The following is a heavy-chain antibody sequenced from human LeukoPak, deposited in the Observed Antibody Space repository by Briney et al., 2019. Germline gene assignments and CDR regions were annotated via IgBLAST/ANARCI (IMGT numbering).Heavy chain of an antibody. Sequence: GGSLRLSCAASGFTFSSYWMSWVRQAPGKGLEWVANIKQDGSEKYYVDSVKGRFTISRDNAKNSLYLQMNSLRAEDTAVYYCARGRRSQWELPGGVDYWGQGTLVTVSS. CDR2: IKQDGSEK. J-gene: IGHJ4*02. D-gene: IGHD1-26*01. V-gene: IGHV3-7*01. CDR3: ARGRRSQWELPGGVDY. CDR1: GFTFSSYW.